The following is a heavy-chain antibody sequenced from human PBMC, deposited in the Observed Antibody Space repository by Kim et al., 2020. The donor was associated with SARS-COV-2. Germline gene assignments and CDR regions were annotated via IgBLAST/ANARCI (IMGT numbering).Heavy chain of an antibody. CDR1: GESFSIYY. CDR3: ARRNSVYVGVDV. D-gene: IGHD1-1*01. J-gene: IGHJ6*02. CDR2: INHSGST. V-gene: IGHV4-34*01. Sequence: SETLSLTCAVYGESFSIYYWSWIRQPPGKGLEWIGEINHSGSTNYNPSLKSRVLISVDTSKNHFSLNLTSVTAADTAVYYCARRNSVYVGVDVWGQGTT.